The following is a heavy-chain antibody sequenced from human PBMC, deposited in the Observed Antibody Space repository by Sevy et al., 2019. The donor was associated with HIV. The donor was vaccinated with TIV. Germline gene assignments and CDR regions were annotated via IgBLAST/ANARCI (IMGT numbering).Heavy chain of an antibody. J-gene: IGHJ5*02. V-gene: IGHV1-69*13. D-gene: IGHD6-6*01. CDR3: ARDLSSIAARPGPFDP. CDR2: IIPIFGTA. Sequence: ASVKVSCKASGGTFSSYAISWVRQAPGQGLEWMGGIIPIFGTANYAQKFQGRVTITADESTSTAYMELGSLRSEDTAVYYCARDLSSIAARPGPFDPWGQGTLVTVSS. CDR1: GGTFSSYA.